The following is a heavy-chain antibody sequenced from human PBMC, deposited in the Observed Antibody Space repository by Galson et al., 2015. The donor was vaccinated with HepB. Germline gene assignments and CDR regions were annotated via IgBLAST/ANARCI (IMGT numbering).Heavy chain of an antibody. J-gene: IGHJ6*02. CDR3: ARGCSGGSCCYYYGMDV. CDR1: GFTFSSYR. Sequence: SLRLSCAASGFTFSSYRMNWVRQAPGKGLEWVSSISSSSTIYYADSVKGRFTISRDNAKNSLYLQMNSLRDEDTAVYYCARGCSGGSCCYYYGMDVWGQGTTVTVSS. D-gene: IGHD2-15*01. V-gene: IGHV3-48*02. CDR2: ISSSSTI.